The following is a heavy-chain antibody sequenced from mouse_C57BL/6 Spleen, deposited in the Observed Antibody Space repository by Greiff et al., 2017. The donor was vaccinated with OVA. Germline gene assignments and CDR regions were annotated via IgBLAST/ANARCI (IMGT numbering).Heavy chain of an antibody. Sequence: EVQLQESGPGLVKPSQSLSLTCSVTGYSITSGYYWNWIRQFPGNKLEWMGYISYDGSNKYNPSLKNRISITRDTSKNQFFLKLNSVTTEDTATYYCARGSTMVTTWFAYWGQGTLVTVSA. J-gene: IGHJ3*01. D-gene: IGHD2-1*01. CDR3: ARGSTMVTTWFAY. CDR1: GYSITSGYY. CDR2: ISYDGSN. V-gene: IGHV3-6*01.